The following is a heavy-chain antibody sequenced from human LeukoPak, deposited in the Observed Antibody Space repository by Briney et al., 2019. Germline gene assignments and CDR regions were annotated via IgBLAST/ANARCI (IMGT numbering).Heavy chain of an antibody. V-gene: IGHV4-34*01. J-gene: IGHJ4*02. CDR3: ARASQWLVPFPDY. CDR2: INHSGST. Sequence: ASETLSLTCAVSGGSISSGGYYWSWIRQPPGKGLEWIGEINHSGSTNYNPSLKSRVTISVDMSKNQFSLKLSSVTAADTAVYYCARASQWLVPFPDYWGQGTLVTVSS. CDR1: GGSISSGGYY. D-gene: IGHD6-19*01.